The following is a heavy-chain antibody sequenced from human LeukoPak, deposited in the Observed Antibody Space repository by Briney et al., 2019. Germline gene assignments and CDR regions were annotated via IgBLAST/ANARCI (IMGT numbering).Heavy chain of an antibody. D-gene: IGHD3-22*01. Sequence: ASVKVSCKASGYTFTNYYMHWVRQAPGQGLEWMGVIDSSGGSTSYAQKFQGRVTMTRDTSTSTVYMELSSLRSEDTAVYYCARGLDSSGYYAPWGQGTLVTVSS. CDR3: ARGLDSSGYYAP. CDR1: GYTFTNYY. CDR2: IDSSGGST. V-gene: IGHV1-46*01. J-gene: IGHJ5*02.